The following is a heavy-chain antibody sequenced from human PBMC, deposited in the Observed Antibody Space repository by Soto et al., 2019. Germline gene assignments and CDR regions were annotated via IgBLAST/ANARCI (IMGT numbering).Heavy chain of an antibody. CDR2: ISGSGGST. D-gene: IGHD3-16*02. Sequence: EVQLLESGGGLVQPGGSLRLSCAASGFTFSSYAMNWVRQAPGKGLEWVSSISGSGGSTYYADSVKGRFTISRDNSKNMLYLQMNSLRAEDTAIYYCAKSFRPSSIWWTYRPKTPFDSWGQGALVTVSS. CDR1: GFTFSSYA. V-gene: IGHV3-23*01. J-gene: IGHJ4*02. CDR3: AKSFRPSSIWWTYRPKTPFDS.